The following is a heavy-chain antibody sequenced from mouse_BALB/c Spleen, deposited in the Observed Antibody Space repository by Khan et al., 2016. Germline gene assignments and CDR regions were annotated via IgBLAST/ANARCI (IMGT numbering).Heavy chain of an antibody. Sequence: EVQLVESGGDLIQPGGSLRLSCTTSGFTFTDHYMNWVRQPPGKALEWLGFIRNKANGYTTEYSASVKGRFTISRDNSQSILYLQMNTLRAEDSATYYCARDKGGLLFDYWGQGTTLTVSS. V-gene: IGHV7-3*02. D-gene: IGHD2-13*01. CDR2: IRNKANGYTT. CDR1: GFTFTDHY. J-gene: IGHJ2*01. CDR3: ARDKGGLLFDY.